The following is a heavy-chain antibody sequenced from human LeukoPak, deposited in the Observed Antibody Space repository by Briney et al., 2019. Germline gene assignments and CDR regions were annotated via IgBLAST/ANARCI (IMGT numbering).Heavy chain of an antibody. D-gene: IGHD3-10*01. Sequence: ATLSLTCPVSGGSISSSYWSWIRPPPGKGLEGFGFIYYSGSSNYNPSLKSRVTISVDTSKNQFSLKMSPVTAADAAVYYCARADYYSSGSYSPNFDCWGQGTLVTVSS. CDR3: ARADYYSSGSYSPNFDC. V-gene: IGHV4-59*01. J-gene: IGHJ4*02. CDR1: GGSISSSY. CDR2: IYYSGSS.